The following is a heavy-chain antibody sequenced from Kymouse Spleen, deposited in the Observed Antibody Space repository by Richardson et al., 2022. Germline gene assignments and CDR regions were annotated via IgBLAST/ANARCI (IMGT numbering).Heavy chain of an antibody. CDR1: GFTFSSYG. CDR3: ARGDYGDPNWFDP. Sequence: QVQLVESGGGVVQPGRSLRLSCAASGFTFSSYGMHWVRQAPGKGLEWVAVIWYDGSNKYYADSVKGRFTISRDNSKNTLYLQMNSLRAEDTAVYYCARGDYGDPNWFDPWGQGTLVTVSS. D-gene: IGHD4-17*01. V-gene: IGHV3-33*01. CDR2: IWYDGSNK. J-gene: IGHJ5*02.